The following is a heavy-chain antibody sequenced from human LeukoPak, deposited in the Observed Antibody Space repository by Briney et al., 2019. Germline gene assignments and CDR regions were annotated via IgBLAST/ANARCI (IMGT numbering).Heavy chain of an antibody. V-gene: IGHV3-48*03. J-gene: IGHJ4*02. Sequence: PGGSLRLSCAASGFSFSSYDMSWVRQAPGKGLEWVSYISSSGGTRYYADSVKGRFTISRDNARKSLYLQMNSLRAEDTAVYYCARDQDWLPYYWGQGTLVTVSS. D-gene: IGHD3/OR15-3a*01. CDR3: ARDQDWLPYY. CDR1: GFSFSSYD. CDR2: ISSSGGTR.